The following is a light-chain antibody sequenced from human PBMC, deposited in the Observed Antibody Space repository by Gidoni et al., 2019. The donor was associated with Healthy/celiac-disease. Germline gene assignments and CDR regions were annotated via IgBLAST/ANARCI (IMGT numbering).Light chain of an antibody. CDR1: QSISSY. J-gene: IGKJ1*01. Sequence: IQMTQSPSSLSASVGDRVTITCRASQSISSYFNWYQQKPGQAPKLLIYAASSLQSGVPSRFSGSGSGTDFTLTISSRQPEDFATYYCQQSYSTLWTFGQGTQVEIK. V-gene: IGKV1-39*01. CDR2: AAS. CDR3: QQSYSTLWT.